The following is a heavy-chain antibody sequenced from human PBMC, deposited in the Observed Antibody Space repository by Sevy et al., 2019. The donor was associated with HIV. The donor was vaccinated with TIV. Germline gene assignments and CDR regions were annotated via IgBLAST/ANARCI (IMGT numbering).Heavy chain of an antibody. CDR1: GFPFSNFA. CDR3: AKRRVQSGLSGGGANYGMDV. J-gene: IGHJ6*02. D-gene: IGHD2-8*02. CDR2: LIGGGSRT. V-gene: IGHV3-23*01. Sequence: GGSLRLSCAASGFPFSNFAMSWVRQAPGKGLEWVSTLIGGGSRTYYADSVTGRFIISRDNSRNTLYLKMNSLRAEDTAIYYGAKRRVQSGLSGGGANYGMDVCGRGTTVTVSS.